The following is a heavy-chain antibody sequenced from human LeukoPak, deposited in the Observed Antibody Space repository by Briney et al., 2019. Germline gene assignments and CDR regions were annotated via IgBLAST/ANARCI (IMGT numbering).Heavy chain of an antibody. D-gene: IGHD1/OR15-1a*01. V-gene: IGHV4-34*01. CDR3: ARVGLGLGNNFDY. J-gene: IGHJ4*02. CDR1: GGSFSGYY. Sequence: PSETLSLTCAVYGGSFSGYYWSWIRQPPGKGLEWIGEINHSGSTYYNPSLKSRVTISVGTSKNQFSLKLNSVTAADTAVYYCARVGLGLGNNFDYWGQGTLVTVSS. CDR2: INHSGST.